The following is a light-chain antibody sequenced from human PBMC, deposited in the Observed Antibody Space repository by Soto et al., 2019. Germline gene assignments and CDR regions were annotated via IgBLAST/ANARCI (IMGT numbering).Light chain of an antibody. Sequence: QSALTQPASVSGSPGQSITISCTGTSSDVGAYNFVSWRQQHPGKAPKLMIYNVYDRPSGISYRFSGSKSGNTASLTISGLQGEDEADYYCSAYTVSRTYVFGTGTKV. CDR2: NVY. J-gene: IGLJ1*01. CDR1: SSDVGAYNF. V-gene: IGLV2-14*03. CDR3: SAYTVSRTYV.